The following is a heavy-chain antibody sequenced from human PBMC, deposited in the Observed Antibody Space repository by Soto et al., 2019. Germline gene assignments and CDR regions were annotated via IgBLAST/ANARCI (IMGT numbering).Heavy chain of an antibody. D-gene: IGHD4-17*01. CDR3: ARDPGEDYVGAFDI. CDR1: GFTFSSYG. V-gene: IGHV3-33*01. Sequence: QVQLVESGGGVVQPGRSLRLSCAASGFTFSSYGMHWVRQAPGKGLEWVAVIWYDGSNKYYADSVKGRFTISRDNSKNTLYLQMNSLRAEDTAVYYCARDPGEDYVGAFDIWGQGTMVTVSS. CDR2: IWYDGSNK. J-gene: IGHJ3*02.